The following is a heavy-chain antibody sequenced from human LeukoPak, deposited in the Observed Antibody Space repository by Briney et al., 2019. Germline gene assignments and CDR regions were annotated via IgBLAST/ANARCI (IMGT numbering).Heavy chain of an antibody. J-gene: IGHJ5*02. CDR3: ARGLAARLWEDNWFDP. V-gene: IGHV4-39*07. CDR2: IYYSGST. CDR1: GGSISSSSYY. D-gene: IGHD6-6*01. Sequence: SETLSFTCTVSGGSISSSSYYWGWIRQPPGKGLEWIGSIYYSGSTYYNPSLKSRVTISVDTSKNQFSLKLSSVTAADTAVYYCARGLAARLWEDNWFDPWGQGTLVTVSS.